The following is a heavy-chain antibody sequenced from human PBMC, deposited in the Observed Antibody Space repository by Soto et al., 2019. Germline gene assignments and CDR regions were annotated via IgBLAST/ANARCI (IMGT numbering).Heavy chain of an antibody. J-gene: IGHJ4*02. D-gene: IGHD2-15*01. CDR1: GGSISSSSYY. V-gene: IGHV4-39*01. CDR2: IYYSGST. CDR3: ARHTPAISISDH. Sequence: SETLSLTCTVSGGSISSSSYYWGWIRQPPGKGLVWIGSIYYSGSTYYNPSLKSRVTISVDTSKNQFSLKLSSVTAADTAVYYCARHTPAISISDHWGQGTPVTVSS.